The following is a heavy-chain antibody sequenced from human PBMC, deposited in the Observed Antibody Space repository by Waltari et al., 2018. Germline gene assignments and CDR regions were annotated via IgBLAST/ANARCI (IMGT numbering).Heavy chain of an antibody. CDR1: GYSISSGYY. J-gene: IGHJ3*02. CDR2: IYHSGST. Sequence: QVQLQESGPGLVKPSETLSLTCAVSGYSISSGYYWGWIRQPPGKGLEWIGSIYHSGSTYYNPSLKSRVTISVDTSKNQFSLKLSSVTAADTAVYYCARHVGNFDAFDIWGQGTMVTVSS. V-gene: IGHV4-38-2*01. D-gene: IGHD4-4*01. CDR3: ARHVGNFDAFDI.